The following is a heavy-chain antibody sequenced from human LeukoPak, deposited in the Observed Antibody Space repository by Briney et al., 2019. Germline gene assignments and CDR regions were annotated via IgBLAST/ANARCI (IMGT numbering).Heavy chain of an antibody. CDR3: ARRRRDMYYYGSGSQFDY. CDR1: GYSISTAYY. V-gene: IGHV4-38-2*02. J-gene: IGHJ4*02. D-gene: IGHD3-10*01. Sequence: SETLSLTCTVSGYSISTAYYWGWIRQSPGKGLEWIGSMYHTGSTYYNPSLESRVTISVDTSKNQFSLKLSSVTAADTAVYYCARRRRDMYYYGSGSQFDYWGQGTLVTVSS. CDR2: MYHTGST.